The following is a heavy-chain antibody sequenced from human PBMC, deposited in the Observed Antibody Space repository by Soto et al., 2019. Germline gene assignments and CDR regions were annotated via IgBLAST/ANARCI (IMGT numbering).Heavy chain of an antibody. CDR1: GGTFSSYT. Sequence: ASVKVSCKASGGTFSSYTISWVRQAPGQGLEWMGRIIPILGIANYAQKFQGRVTITADKSTSTAYMELSSLRSEDTAVYYCASEDIVVVSGSYNWFDPWGQGTLVTVSS. CDR3: ASEDIVVVSGSYNWFDP. CDR2: IIPILGIA. D-gene: IGHD2-2*01. J-gene: IGHJ5*02. V-gene: IGHV1-69*02.